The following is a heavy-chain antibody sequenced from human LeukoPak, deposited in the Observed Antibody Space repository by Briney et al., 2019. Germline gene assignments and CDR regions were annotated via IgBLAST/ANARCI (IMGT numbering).Heavy chain of an antibody. D-gene: IGHD2-2*03. J-gene: IGHJ6*04. CDR1: GFTSSSYA. CDR3: ASGYCSSTSCYPYYYGMDV. V-gene: IGHV3-30*04. Sequence: GGSLRLSCAASGFTSSSYAMHWVRQDPGKGLEWVAVISYDGSNKYYADSVKGRFTISRDNSKNTLYLQMNSLRAEDTAVYYCASGYCSSTSCYPYYYGMDVWGKGTTVTVSS. CDR2: ISYDGSNK.